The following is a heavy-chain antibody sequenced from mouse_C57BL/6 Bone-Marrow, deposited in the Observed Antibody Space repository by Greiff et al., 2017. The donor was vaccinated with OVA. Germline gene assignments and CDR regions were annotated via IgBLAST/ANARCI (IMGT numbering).Heavy chain of an antibody. D-gene: IGHD2-5*01. V-gene: IGHV5-2*01. J-gene: IGHJ2*01. CDR3: ARRGDSNYVRWYFDY. CDR2: INSDGGST. Sequence: VQLKESGGGLVQPGESLKLSCESNEYEFPSHDMSWVRKTPEKRLELVAAINSDGGSTYYPDTMGRRFILSRDNTKKPLYLQMSSLRSEDTALYYCARRGDSNYVRWYFDYWGQGTTLTVSS. CDR1: EYEFPSHD.